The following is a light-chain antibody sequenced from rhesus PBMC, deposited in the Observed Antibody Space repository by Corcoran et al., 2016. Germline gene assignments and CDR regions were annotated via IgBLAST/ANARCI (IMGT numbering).Light chain of an antibody. CDR1: SGSIDSEY. Sequence: QTVTISCTRSSGSIDSEYVQWYQQRPGSAPTTVIYRDNQRPSGVPDRFSGSIDSSSNSASLAISGLKSEDEADYYCQSADDSYNHDVFGSGTKLTVL. V-gene: IGLV6-110*01. CDR3: QSADDSYNHDV. CDR2: RDN. J-gene: IGLJ6*01.